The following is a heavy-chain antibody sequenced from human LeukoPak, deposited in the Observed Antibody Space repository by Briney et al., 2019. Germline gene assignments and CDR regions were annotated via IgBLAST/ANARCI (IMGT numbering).Heavy chain of an antibody. J-gene: IGHJ4*02. Sequence: GASVKVSCKASGFTFTTYAISWVRQAPGQGLEWMGGIIPIFGTANYAQKFQGRVTITTDETTSTAHMELSSLRSEDTAVYYCARITMVRGVQGGLDYWGQGTLVTVSS. CDR2: IIPIFGTA. D-gene: IGHD3-10*01. CDR3: ARITMVRGVQGGLDY. V-gene: IGHV1-69*05. CDR1: GFTFTTYA.